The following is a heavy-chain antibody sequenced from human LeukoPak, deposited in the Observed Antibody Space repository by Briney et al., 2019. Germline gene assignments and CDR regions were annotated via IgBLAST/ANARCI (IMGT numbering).Heavy chain of an antibody. J-gene: IGHJ4*02. CDR1: GFNFANHA. CDR2: ISGGGDIT. D-gene: IGHD3-10*01. CDR3: AKTRYGGSGNPYFFDY. Sequence: PGGSLRLSCAASGFNFANHAMSWVRQTPGKGLEWVSAISGGGDITYYADSVRGRFTISRDNSKDTLFLQMNSLRAEDTALYYCAKTRYGGSGNPYFFDYWGQGTLVTVSS. V-gene: IGHV3-23*01.